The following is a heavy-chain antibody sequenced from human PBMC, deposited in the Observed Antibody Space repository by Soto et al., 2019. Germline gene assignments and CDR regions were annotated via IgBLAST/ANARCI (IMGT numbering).Heavy chain of an antibody. CDR1: GFSLSTSGVG. D-gene: IGHD2-15*01. V-gene: IGHV2-5*04. CDR3: VRKKNYCSGGTCYNDSFDF. J-gene: IGHJ3*01. CDR2: IYWDDAE. Sequence: QITLKESGPTLVKPTQTLTLTCTFSGFSLSTSGVGVGWIRQPPGKALEWLALIYWDDAERYRASLKSRLTLTKDTSKNQVVLKMTNMDPVDTGTYYCVRKKNYCSGGTCYNDSFDFWGQGTMATVSS.